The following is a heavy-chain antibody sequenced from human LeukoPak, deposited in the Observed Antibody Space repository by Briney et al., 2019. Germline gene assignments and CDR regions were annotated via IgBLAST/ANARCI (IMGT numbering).Heavy chain of an antibody. CDR1: GFTFSSYG. CDR3: ARDLRWLQTFDH. D-gene: IGHD5-24*01. CDR2: ISFDGSNK. V-gene: IGHV3-30*03. J-gene: IGHJ4*02. Sequence: GRSLRLSCAASGFTFSSYGMHWVRQAPGKGLEWVAIISFDGSNKNYGDSVKGRFTISRDNSRNTLYLQMNSLTAEDTAVYFCARDLRWLQTFDHWGQGSLVSASS.